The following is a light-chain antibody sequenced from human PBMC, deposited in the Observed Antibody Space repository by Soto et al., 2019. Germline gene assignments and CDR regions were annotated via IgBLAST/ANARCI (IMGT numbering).Light chain of an antibody. CDR1: QDISTY. Sequence: DIQMTQSPSSVSASVGDRVTITCRANQDISTYLAWYQQIPGKAPKLLIYAASSLQRGVPSRFSGSGSGTDFTITISSLQHEDFATYYCQDANIFTFGPGTKVDIK. CDR3: QDANIFT. J-gene: IGKJ3*01. V-gene: IGKV1-12*02. CDR2: AAS.